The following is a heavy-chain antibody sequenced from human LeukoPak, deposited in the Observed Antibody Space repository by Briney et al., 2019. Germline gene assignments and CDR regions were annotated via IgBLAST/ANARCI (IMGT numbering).Heavy chain of an antibody. D-gene: IGHD3-22*01. CDR3: ARAHYDSSGYGAFDI. V-gene: IGHV3-48*04. Sequence: GGSLRLSCAASGFTFSSYTMNWVRQAPGKELEWVSYISSSSSTIYYADSVKGRFTISRDNAKNSLYLQMNSLRAEDTAVYYCARAHYDSSGYGAFDIWGQGTMVTVSS. CDR2: ISSSSSTI. CDR1: GFTFSSYT. J-gene: IGHJ3*02.